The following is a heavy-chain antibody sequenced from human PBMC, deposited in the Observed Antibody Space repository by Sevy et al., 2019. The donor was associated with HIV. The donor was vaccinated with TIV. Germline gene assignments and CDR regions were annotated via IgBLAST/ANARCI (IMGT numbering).Heavy chain of an antibody. Sequence: SETLSLTCTVSGYSISSGYYWGWIRQPPGKGLEWIGSIYHSGSTYYNPSLKSRVTISVDTSKNQFSLKLSSVTAADTAVYYCARGGGGTGAFDIWGQGTMVTVSS. CDR3: ARGGGGTGAFDI. V-gene: IGHV4-38-2*02. CDR2: IYHSGST. J-gene: IGHJ3*02. CDR1: GYSISSGYY. D-gene: IGHD3-16*01.